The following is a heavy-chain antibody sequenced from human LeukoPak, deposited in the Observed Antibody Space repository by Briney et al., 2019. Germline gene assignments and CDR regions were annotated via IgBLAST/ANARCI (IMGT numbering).Heavy chain of an antibody. Sequence: PSETLSLTCAVYGGSFSGYYWSWIRQPPGKGLEWIGYIYYSGSTNYNPSLKSRVTISVDTSKNQFSLKLSSVTAADTAVYYCARRGPSAFDYWGQGTLVTVSS. V-gene: IGHV4-59*01. CDR3: ARRGPSAFDY. CDR2: IYYSGST. CDR1: GGSFSGYY. J-gene: IGHJ4*02.